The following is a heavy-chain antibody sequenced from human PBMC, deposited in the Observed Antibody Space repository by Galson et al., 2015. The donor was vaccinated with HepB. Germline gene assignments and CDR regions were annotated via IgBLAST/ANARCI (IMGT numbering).Heavy chain of an antibody. CDR1: GGSISSSSYY. V-gene: IGHV4-39*01. Sequence: ETLSLTCTVSGGSISSSSYYWGWIRQPPGKGLEWIGSIYYSGSTYYNPSLKSRVTISVDTSKNQFSLKLSSVTAADTAVYYCARPIGGGWFDPWGQGTLVTVSS. CDR3: ARPIGGGWFDP. D-gene: IGHD3-16*01. CDR2: IYYSGST. J-gene: IGHJ5*02.